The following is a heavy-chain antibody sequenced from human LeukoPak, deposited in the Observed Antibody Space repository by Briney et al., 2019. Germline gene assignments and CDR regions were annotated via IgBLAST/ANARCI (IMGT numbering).Heavy chain of an antibody. CDR2: IYTSGST. J-gene: IGHJ5*02. CDR3: ATMGVYDQQLVSGNWFDP. D-gene: IGHD6-13*01. V-gene: IGHV4-61*02. CDR1: GGSISSGSYY. Sequence: SETLSLTCTVSGGSISSGSYYWSWIRQPAGKGLEWIGRIYTSGSTNYNPSLKSRVTISVDTSKNQFSLKLSSVTAADTAVYYCATMGVYDQQLVSGNWFDPWGQGTLVTVSS.